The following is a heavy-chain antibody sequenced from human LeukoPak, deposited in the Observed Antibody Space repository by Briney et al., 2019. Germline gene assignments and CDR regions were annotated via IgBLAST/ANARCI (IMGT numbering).Heavy chain of an antibody. J-gene: IGHJ5*02. D-gene: IGHD3-10*01. Sequence: GGSLRLSCAASAFTFSSYAMSWVRQAPGKGLEWVSAINNVGDSSYYADSVKGRFTISRDNSKNTLYLQMNSLRAEDTAVYYCAKGGSYYTSSWFVPWGQGTLVTVSS. CDR1: AFTFSSYA. V-gene: IGHV3-23*01. CDR3: AKGGSYYTSSWFVP. CDR2: INNVGDSS.